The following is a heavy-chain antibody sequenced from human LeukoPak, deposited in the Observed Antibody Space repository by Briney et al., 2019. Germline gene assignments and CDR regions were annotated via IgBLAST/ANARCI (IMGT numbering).Heavy chain of an antibody. V-gene: IGHV3-53*01. J-gene: IGHJ4*02. Sequence: PGGSLRLSCAASGFTVSSNYMSWVRQAPGKGLEWVSVIYSGGSTYYAGSVKGRFTISSDNSKDTLYLQMNSLRAEDTAVYYCARGLWIDYWGQGTLVTVSS. D-gene: IGHD3-16*01. CDR3: ARGLWIDY. CDR2: IYSGGST. CDR1: GFTVSSNY.